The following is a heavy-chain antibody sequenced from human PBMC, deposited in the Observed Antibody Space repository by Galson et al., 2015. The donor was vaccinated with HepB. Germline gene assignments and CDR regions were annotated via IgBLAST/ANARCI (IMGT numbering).Heavy chain of an antibody. J-gene: IGHJ3*02. D-gene: IGHD1-26*01. CDR1: GGTFSSYA. CDR3: ARAESVGERGPHDAFDI. V-gene: IGHV1-69*13. Sequence: SVKVSCKASGGTFSSYAISWVRQAPGQGLEWMGGIIPIFGTANYAQKFQGRVTITADESTSTAYMELSSLRSEDTAVYYCARAESVGERGPHDAFDIWGQGTMVTVSS. CDR2: IIPIFGTA.